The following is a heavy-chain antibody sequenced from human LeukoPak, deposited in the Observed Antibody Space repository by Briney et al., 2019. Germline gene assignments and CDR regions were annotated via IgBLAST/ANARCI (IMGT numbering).Heavy chain of an antibody. J-gene: IGHJ4*02. CDR3: ARASRWGDLSLGY. Sequence: PSETLSLTCTVSGGSISSGGLYWSWIRQHPGKGLEWIGYIRGSGTTYYNPSLKSRVAISLGTSKNQFSLNLSSVTAAETAVYYCARASRWGDLSLGYWGQGTLVTVSS. V-gene: IGHV4-31*03. CDR1: GGSISSGGLY. CDR2: IRGSGTT. D-gene: IGHD3-16*02.